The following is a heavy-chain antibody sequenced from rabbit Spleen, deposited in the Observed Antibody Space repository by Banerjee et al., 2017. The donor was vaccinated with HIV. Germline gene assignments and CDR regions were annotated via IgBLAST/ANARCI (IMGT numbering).Heavy chain of an antibody. CDR3: ASDTRSSFSSYGMDL. CDR2: IEAGSSGFT. CDR1: GIDFSSDSY. Sequence: QQQLEESGGGLVKPGGTLTLTCKASGIDFSSDSYMCWVRQAPGKGLEWIACIEAGSSGFTYFASWAKGRFTISKTSSTTVNPQMPSLTAADTATYFCASDTRSSFSSYGMDLWGPGTLVTVS. J-gene: IGHJ6*01. V-gene: IGHV1S45*01. D-gene: IGHD1-1*01.